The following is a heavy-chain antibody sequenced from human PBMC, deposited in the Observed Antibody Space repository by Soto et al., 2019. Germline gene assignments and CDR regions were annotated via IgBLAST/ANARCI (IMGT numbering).Heavy chain of an antibody. CDR3: ARVERFWDFWSGYHFDP. Sequence: GASVKVSCKASGYTFTSNGISWVRQAPGQGLEWMGWISAYNGNTNYAQKLQGRVTMTTDTSTSTAYMELRSLRSDDTAVYYCARVERFWDFWSGYHFDPWGQGTLVTVSS. D-gene: IGHD3-3*01. J-gene: IGHJ5*02. CDR2: ISAYNGNT. CDR1: GYTFTSNG. V-gene: IGHV1-18*01.